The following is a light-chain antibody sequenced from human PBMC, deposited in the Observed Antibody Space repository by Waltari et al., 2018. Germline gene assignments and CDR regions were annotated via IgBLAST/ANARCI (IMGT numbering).Light chain of an antibody. CDR1: QPISYY. J-gene: IGKJ2*01. CDR3: QQSYSLPYT. V-gene: IGKV1-39*01. Sequence: DIQLTQSPSSLSASAEDKVTITCRASQPISYYLNWYQQLPGRAPKPLIHVASSLQTGVPSRFSGSGSGTNFTLTISSLQPEDFATYICQQSYSLPYTFGQGTKVEIK. CDR2: VAS.